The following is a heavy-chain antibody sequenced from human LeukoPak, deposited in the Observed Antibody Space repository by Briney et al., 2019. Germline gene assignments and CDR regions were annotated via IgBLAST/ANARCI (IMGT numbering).Heavy chain of an antibody. CDR3: AKESSWYHYFDY. CDR2: ISGSGGST. D-gene: IGHD6-13*01. J-gene: IGHJ4*02. CDR1: GFTVSSNY. Sequence: GGSLRLSCAASGFTVSSNYMSWVRQAPGKGLEWVSAISGSGGSTYYADSVKGRFTISRDNSKNTLYLQMNSLRAEDTAVYYCAKESSWYHYFDYWGQGTLVTVSS. V-gene: IGHV3-23*01.